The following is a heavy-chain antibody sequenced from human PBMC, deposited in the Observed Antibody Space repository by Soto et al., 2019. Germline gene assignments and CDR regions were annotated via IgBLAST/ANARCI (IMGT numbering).Heavy chain of an antibody. CDR2: ISGSGGST. J-gene: IGHJ4*02. Sequence: GGSLRLSCAASGFTFSSYAMSWVRQAPGKGLEWVSAISGSGGSTYYADSVKGRFTISRDNSKNTLYLQMNSLRAEDTAVYYCAKDPPSLSDIRWSGYYDRWGQGTLVTVSS. D-gene: IGHD3-3*01. CDR3: AKDPPSLSDIRWSGYYDR. V-gene: IGHV3-23*01. CDR1: GFTFSSYA.